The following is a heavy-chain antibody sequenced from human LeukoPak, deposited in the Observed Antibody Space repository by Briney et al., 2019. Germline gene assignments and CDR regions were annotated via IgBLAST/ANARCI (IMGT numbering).Heavy chain of an antibody. Sequence: GGSLRLSCAASGFTFKIYSMNWVRQAPGKGLEWVSSISSSSGHMYYADSVKGRFTISRDNAKNSLYLQMNTLRAEDTAVYYCARDDTSVHFFDYWGQGTLVTVSS. J-gene: IGHJ4*02. CDR3: ARDDTSVHFFDY. V-gene: IGHV3-21*01. D-gene: IGHD1-1*01. CDR1: GFTFKIYS. CDR2: ISSSSGHM.